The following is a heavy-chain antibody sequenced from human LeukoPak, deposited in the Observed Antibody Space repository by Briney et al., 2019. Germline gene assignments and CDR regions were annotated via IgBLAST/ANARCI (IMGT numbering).Heavy chain of an antibody. D-gene: IGHD2-15*01. V-gene: IGHV4-39*07. J-gene: IGHJ6*02. CDR2: IYCSGST. CDR1: GGSISSSSYY. Sequence: PSQTLSLTCTVSGGSISSSSYYWGWIRQPPGKGLEWIGSIYCSGSTYYNPSLKSRVTISVDTSKNQFSLKLSSVTAADTAVYYCASATFRYCSGGSCYSPAYYGMDVWGQGTTVTVSS. CDR3: ASATFRYCSGGSCYSPAYYGMDV.